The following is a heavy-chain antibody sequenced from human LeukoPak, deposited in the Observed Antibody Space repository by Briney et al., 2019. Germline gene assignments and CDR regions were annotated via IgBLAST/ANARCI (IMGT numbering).Heavy chain of an antibody. Sequence: GRSLRLSCAASGLTFSSYAMNWVRQAPGKGLEWVAFISYDGSNKYYADSVKGRFTISRDNSKNTLYLQMNSLRAEDTAVYYCASQGGLLWFGELSGGMDVWGQGTTVTVSS. CDR2: ISYDGSNK. V-gene: IGHV3-30-3*01. D-gene: IGHD3-10*01. J-gene: IGHJ6*02. CDR1: GLTFSSYA. CDR3: ASQGGLLWFGELSGGMDV.